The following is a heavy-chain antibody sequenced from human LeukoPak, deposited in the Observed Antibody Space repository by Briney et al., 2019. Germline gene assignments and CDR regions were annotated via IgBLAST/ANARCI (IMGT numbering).Heavy chain of an antibody. D-gene: IGHD3-3*01. CDR1: GGSLSSGSYY. V-gene: IGHV4-61*02. Sequence: SQTLSLTCTVSGGSLSSGSYYWSWIRQPAGKGLEWIGRIYTSGSTNYNPSLKSRVTISVDTSKNQFSLKLSSVTAADTAVYYCARLEYYFDYWGQGTLVTVSS. CDR3: ARLEYYFDY. J-gene: IGHJ4*02. CDR2: IYTSGST.